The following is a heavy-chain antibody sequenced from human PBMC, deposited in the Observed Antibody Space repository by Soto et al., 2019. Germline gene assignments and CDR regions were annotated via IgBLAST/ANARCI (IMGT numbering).Heavy chain of an antibody. CDR1: GYMFNTYG. Sequence: QVQLLQSGAEVKKPGASVKVSCKASGYMFNTYGITWVRQAPGQALEWMGWISDYNVNIDYAQKFEGRVTMTPDTSTSTARVELKSLTSDDTAVYYCARTYGSWDFLLPFEYWGQGTPVSVSS. CDR2: ISDYNVNI. CDR3: ARTYGSWDFLLPFEY. D-gene: IGHD3-10*01. J-gene: IGHJ4*02. V-gene: IGHV1-18*01.